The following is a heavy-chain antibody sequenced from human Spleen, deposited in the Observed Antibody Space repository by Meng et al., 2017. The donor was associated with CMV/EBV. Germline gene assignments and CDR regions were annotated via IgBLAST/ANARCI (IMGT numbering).Heavy chain of an antibody. CDR1: GFTFGRFW. V-gene: IGHV3-7*01. Sequence: GESLKISCPGSGFTFGRFWMSWVRQAPGKGLEWVANIKQDGSEKYYVDSVKGRFTISRDNAKNSLYLQMNSLRAEDTAVYYCASGGYCSSTSCYFDYWGQGTLVTVSS. D-gene: IGHD2-2*01. CDR3: ASGGYCSSTSCYFDY. J-gene: IGHJ4*02. CDR2: IKQDGSEK.